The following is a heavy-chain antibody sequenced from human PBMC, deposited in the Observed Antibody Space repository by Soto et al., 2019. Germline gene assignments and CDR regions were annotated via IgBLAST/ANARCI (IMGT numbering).Heavy chain of an antibody. V-gene: IGHV1-69*01. D-gene: IGHD2-2*01. CDR1: GGTFSSYA. J-gene: IGHJ6*02. CDR2: IIPISETT. Sequence: QVQLVQSGAEVKKPGSSVKVSCKASGGTFSSYAISWVRQAPGQGLEWMGGIIPISETTNYAQKFQGRVRITAEESTSTAYMELSSLRSEDTAVYYCARSQGSSTSLEIYYYYYYGMDVWGQGTTVTVSS. CDR3: ARSQGSSTSLEIYYYYYYGMDV.